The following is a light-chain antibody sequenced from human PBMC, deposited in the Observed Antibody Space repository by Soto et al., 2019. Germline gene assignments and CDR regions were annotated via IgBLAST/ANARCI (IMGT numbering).Light chain of an antibody. Sequence: AIQMTQSPSSLSASVGDRVIITCRASQGIRNDLGWYQQKPGKAPKLLIYDASNLQSGVPPRFSGSGSGTDFTLTISSLQPEDFATYYCLQDYNYPLTFGGGTKVDIK. J-gene: IGKJ4*01. CDR2: DAS. CDR1: QGIRND. V-gene: IGKV1-6*01. CDR3: LQDYNYPLT.